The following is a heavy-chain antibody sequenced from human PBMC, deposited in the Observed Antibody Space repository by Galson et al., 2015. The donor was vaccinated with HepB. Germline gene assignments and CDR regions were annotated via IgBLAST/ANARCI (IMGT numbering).Heavy chain of an antibody. CDR2: ISGHGGSP. J-gene: IGHJ4*02. CDR1: GFTFSNCG. Sequence: SLRLSCAASGFTFSNCGVSWVRQAPGEGLDWVSSISGHGGSPSYAESVKGRFTISLDNSKIMLHLQMNSLRAEDTAVYYCAKHPPRVTMIVVVPGGWFDYWGQGTLVTVSS. CDR3: AKHPPRVTMIVVVPGGWFDY. V-gene: IGHV3-23*01. D-gene: IGHD3-22*01.